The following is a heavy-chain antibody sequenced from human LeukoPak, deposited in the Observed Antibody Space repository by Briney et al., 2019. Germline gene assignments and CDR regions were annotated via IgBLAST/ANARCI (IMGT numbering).Heavy chain of an antibody. V-gene: IGHV1-3*01. D-gene: IGHD6-13*01. CDR2: INAGNGNT. CDR1: GYTFTSYA. CDR3: ARQDSSWGFIDY. J-gene: IGHJ4*02. Sequence: ASVKVSCKASGYTFTSYAMHWVRQAPGQRLEWMGWINAGNGNTKYSRKFQGRVTITRDTSESTAHMELSSLRSEDTAVYYCARQDSSWGFIDYWGQGTLVTVSS.